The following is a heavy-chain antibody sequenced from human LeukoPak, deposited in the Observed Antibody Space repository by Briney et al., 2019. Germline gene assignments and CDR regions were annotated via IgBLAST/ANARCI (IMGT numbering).Heavy chain of an antibody. D-gene: IGHD6-19*01. V-gene: IGHV3-30*02. CDR2: IRYDGSNK. Sequence: PGGSLRLSCAASGFTFSSYGMHWVRQAPCKGLEGVAFIRYDGSNKYYADSVKRRFTISRDNSKNTLYLQMNSLRAEDTAVYYCARDGGSAWFLDYWGQGTLVIVSS. CDR3: ARDGGSAWFLDY. J-gene: IGHJ4*02. CDR1: GFTFSSYG.